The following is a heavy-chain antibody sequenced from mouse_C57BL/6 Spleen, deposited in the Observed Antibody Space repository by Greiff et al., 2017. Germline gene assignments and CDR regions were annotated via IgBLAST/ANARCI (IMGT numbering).Heavy chain of an antibody. V-gene: IGHV14-4*01. CDR2: IDPENGDT. CDR3: IAYYSNFAWFAY. D-gene: IGHD2-5*01. Sequence: VQLQQSGAELVRPGASVKLSCTASGFNIKDDYMHWVKQRPEQGLEWIGWIDPENGDTEYASKFQGNATITADTSSNTAYLQLSSLTSEDTAVYYCIAYYSNFAWFAYWGQGTLVTVSA. J-gene: IGHJ3*01. CDR1: GFNIKDDY.